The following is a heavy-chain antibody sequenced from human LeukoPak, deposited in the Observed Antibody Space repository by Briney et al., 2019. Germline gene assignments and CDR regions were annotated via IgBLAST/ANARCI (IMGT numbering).Heavy chain of an antibody. CDR2: MSPSGST. Sequence: PSETLSLTCAMSSGSFRGYYWSWIRQSPGKGLEWIGEMSPSGSTKYNPSLKSRVSISEDMSKNLLFLKLTSVTAADTAEYFCARVRHDPLEYYYYIDVWGTGTTVAVSS. D-gene: IGHD3-3*01. J-gene: IGHJ6*03. CDR1: SGSFRGYY. CDR3: ARVRHDPLEYYYYIDV. V-gene: IGHV4-34*01.